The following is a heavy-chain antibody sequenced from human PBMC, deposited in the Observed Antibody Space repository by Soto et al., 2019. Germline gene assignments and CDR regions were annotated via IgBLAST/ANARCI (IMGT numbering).Heavy chain of an antibody. CDR2: ISYDGSNK. J-gene: IGHJ4*02. CDR3: ARTDIVVVQPIDY. D-gene: IGHD2-2*01. V-gene: IGHV3-30-3*01. CDR1: GFTFSSYA. Sequence: GGSLRLSCAASGFTFSSYAMHWVRQAPGKGLEWVAVISYDGSNKYYADSVKGRFTISRDNSKNTLYLQMNSLRAEDTAVYYCARTDIVVVQPIDYWGQGTLVTVSS.